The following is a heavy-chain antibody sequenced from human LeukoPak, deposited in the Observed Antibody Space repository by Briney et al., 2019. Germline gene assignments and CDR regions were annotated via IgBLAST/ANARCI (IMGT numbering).Heavy chain of an antibody. CDR2: INPSGGST. J-gene: IGHJ4*02. CDR3: ATLARDGPHRRSIDY. D-gene: IGHD5-24*01. V-gene: IGHV1-46*01. Sequence: GASVKVSCKASGYTFTSYYMHWVRQAPGQGLEWMGIINPSGGSTSYAQKFQGRVTMTEDTSTDTAYVELSSLRSEDTAVYYCATLARDGPHRRSIDYWGQGTLVTVSS. CDR1: GYTFTSYY.